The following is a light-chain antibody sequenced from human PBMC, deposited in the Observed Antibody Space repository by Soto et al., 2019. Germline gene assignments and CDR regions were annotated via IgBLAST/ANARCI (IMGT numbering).Light chain of an antibody. V-gene: IGKV1-33*01. CDR2: DAS. Sequence: DIHLTQSPSSLSASVGDRVTITCQASQDISNYLNWYQQKPGKDPKLLIYDASNLETGVPSRFSGSGSGTDFNFTISRLQTEDIATYYCQQYDNLPLTFGGGTKVDIK. CDR1: QDISNY. CDR3: QQYDNLPLT. J-gene: IGKJ4*01.